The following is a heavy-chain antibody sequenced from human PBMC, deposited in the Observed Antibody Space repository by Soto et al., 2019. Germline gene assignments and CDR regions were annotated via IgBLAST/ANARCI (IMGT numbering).Heavy chain of an antibody. CDR3: ARGAAVTTGLLDY. CDR2: ISYDGSNK. Sequence: QVQLVESGGGVVQPGRSLRLSCAASGFTFSSYAMHWVRQAPGKGLEWVAVISYDGSNKYYADSVKGRFTISRDNSKNTLYLQMNSLRAEDTAVYYFARGAAVTTGLLDYWGQGTLVTVSS. V-gene: IGHV3-30-3*01. J-gene: IGHJ4*02. D-gene: IGHD4-17*01. CDR1: GFTFSSYA.